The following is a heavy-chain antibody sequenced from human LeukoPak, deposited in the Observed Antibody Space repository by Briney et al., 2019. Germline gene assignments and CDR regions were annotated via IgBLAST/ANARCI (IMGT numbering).Heavy chain of an antibody. CDR2: IIPIFGTE. J-gene: IGHJ4*02. D-gene: IGHD1-20*01. V-gene: IGHV1-69*05. CDR3: ARDSRYNWNSNFDY. Sequence: ASVKVSCKASGGTFISYAISWVRQAPGQGLEWMGLIIPIFGTENYAQKFQGRVTITKDESTSTAYMELSSLRSEDTAVYYCARDSRYNWNSNFDYWGQGTLVTVSS. CDR1: GGTFISYA.